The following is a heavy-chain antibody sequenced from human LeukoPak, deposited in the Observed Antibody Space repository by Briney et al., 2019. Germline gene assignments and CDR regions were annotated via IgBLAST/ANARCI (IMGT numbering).Heavy chain of an antibody. CDR1: GFTFSSYA. J-gene: IGHJ6*02. D-gene: IGHD2-2*01. CDR2: ISGSGGST. V-gene: IGHV3-23*01. Sequence: GGSLRLSCAASGFTFSSYAMSWVRQAPGKGLEWVSAISGSGGSTYYADSVKGRFTISRDNSKNTLYLQMNSLRAEDTAVYYCARGCYRYCSSTSSSLYGMDVWGQGTTVTVSS. CDR3: ARGCYRYCSSTSSSLYGMDV.